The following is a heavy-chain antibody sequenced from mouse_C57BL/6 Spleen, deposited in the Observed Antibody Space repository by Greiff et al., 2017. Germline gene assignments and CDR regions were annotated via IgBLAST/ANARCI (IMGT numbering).Heavy chain of an antibody. D-gene: IGHD2-4*01. CDR3: ARLNYDYDRFDY. CDR1: GFTFSDYY. V-gene: IGHV5-12*01. J-gene: IGHJ2*01. Sequence: EVQGVESGGGLVQPGGSLKLSCAASGFTFSDYYMYWVRQTPEKRLEWVAYISNGGGSTYYPDTVKGRFTISRDNAKNTLYLQMSRLKSEDTAMYYCARLNYDYDRFDYWGQGTTLTVSS. CDR2: ISNGGGST.